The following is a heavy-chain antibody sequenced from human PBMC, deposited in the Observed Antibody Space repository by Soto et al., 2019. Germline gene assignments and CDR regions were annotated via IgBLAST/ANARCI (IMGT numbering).Heavy chain of an antibody. D-gene: IGHD3-10*01. CDR2: IWYDGSNK. CDR3: ARGDDSGRAE. Sequence: QVQLVESGGGVVQPGRSLRLSCAASGFIFSNYGMHWVRQAPGKGLEWVAVIWYDGSNKYYADSVKGRFTISRDNSKNTLYRQMNSLRDEDTAVYYWARGDDSGRAEWGQGTLVAVSS. J-gene: IGHJ4*02. CDR1: GFIFSNYG. V-gene: IGHV3-33*01.